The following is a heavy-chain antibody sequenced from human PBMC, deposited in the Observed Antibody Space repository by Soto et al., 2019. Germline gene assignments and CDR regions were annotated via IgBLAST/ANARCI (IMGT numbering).Heavy chain of an antibody. J-gene: IGHJ4*02. V-gene: IGHV1-69*13. CDR3: ARDTALYCSSTSCYPPTMFTS. Sequence: SVKVSCKASGGTFSSYAISWVRQAPGQGLEWMGGIIPIFGTANYAQKFQGRVTITADESTSTAYMELSSLRSEDTAVYYCARDTALYCSSTSCYPPTMFTSWGQGTLVTVSS. CDR1: GGTFSSYA. CDR2: IIPIFGTA. D-gene: IGHD2-2*01.